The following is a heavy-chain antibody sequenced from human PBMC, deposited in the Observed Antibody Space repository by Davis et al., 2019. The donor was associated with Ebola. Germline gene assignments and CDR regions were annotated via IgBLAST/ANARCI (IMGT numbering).Heavy chain of an antibody. D-gene: IGHD1-26*01. CDR3: ARSKPYSGSYLFDY. Sequence: AASVKVSCKASGGTFSSYAISWVRQAPGQGLEWMGRIIPILGIANYAQKFQGRVTITADKSTSTAYMELSSLRSEDTAVYYCARSKPYSGSYLFDYWGQGTLVTVSS. V-gene: IGHV1-69*04. CDR2: IIPILGIA. J-gene: IGHJ4*02. CDR1: GGTFSSYA.